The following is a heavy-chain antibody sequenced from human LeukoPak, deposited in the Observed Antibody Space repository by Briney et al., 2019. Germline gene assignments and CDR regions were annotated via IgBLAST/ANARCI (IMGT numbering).Heavy chain of an antibody. J-gene: IGHJ2*01. CDR1: GLNFDAYA. CDR2: INWKTGNG. D-gene: IGHD5-24*01. V-gene: IGHV3-9*01. Sequence: PGGSLRLSCEVSGLNFDAYAMHWVRQAQGRGLEWVSGINWKTGNGIYADSVKGRFTIPRDNAKNSLYLQMSSLRAEDTDVYYCTRRAARWQFDLWGRGTLLTVSS. CDR3: TRRAARWQFDL.